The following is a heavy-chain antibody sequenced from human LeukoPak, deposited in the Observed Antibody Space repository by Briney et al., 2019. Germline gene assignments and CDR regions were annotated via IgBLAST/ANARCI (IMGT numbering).Heavy chain of an antibody. J-gene: IGHJ4*02. V-gene: IGHV3-11*01. CDR2: ISSSGSTI. CDR1: GFTFSDYY. D-gene: IGHD3-16*01. CDR3: AGDLVGDYVWGSYCY. Sequence: GGSLRLSCAASGFTFSDYYMSWIRQAPGKGLEWVSYISSSGSTIYYADSVKGRFTISRDNAKNSLYLQMNSLRAEDTAVYYCAGDLVGDYVWGSYCYWGQGTLVTVSS.